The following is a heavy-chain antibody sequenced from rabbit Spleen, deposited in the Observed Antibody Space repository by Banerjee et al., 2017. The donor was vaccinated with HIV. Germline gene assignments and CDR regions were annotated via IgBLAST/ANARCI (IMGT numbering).Heavy chain of an antibody. Sequence: QEQLVESGGGLVKPGASLTLTCKASGFSFSNKAVMCWVRQAPGKGLEWIACINTATGKAVYASWAKGRFTISKTSPTTVTLQMTSLTAADTATYFCARDTGTSFSTYGMDLWGQGTLVTVS. CDR2: INTATGKA. D-gene: IGHD8-1*01. CDR1: GFSFSNKAV. V-gene: IGHV1S45*01. J-gene: IGHJ6*01. CDR3: ARDTGTSFSTYGMDL.